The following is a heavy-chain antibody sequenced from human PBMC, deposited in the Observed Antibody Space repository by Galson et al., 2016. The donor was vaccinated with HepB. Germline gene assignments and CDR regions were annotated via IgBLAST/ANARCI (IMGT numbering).Heavy chain of an antibody. J-gene: IGHJ4*02. CDR1: GFTFNNFA. CDR2: ISGPAART. Sequence: SLRLSCAASGFTFNNFAMCWVRQAPGKGLEWISSISGPAARTYYADSVKGRFTISREHSKNTLYLQMNNLRAEDSAIYFCAKPIYYGSGTQGDYWGQGTLVTVSS. D-gene: IGHD3-10*01. CDR3: AKPIYYGSGTQGDY. V-gene: IGHV3-23*01.